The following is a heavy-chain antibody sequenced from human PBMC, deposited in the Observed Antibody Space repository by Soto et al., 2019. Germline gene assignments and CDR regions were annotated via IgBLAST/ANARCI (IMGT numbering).Heavy chain of an antibody. CDR2: ICYSGST. D-gene: IGHD3-10*01. J-gene: IGHJ4*02. CDR3: ARVGGFGATTIDY. Sequence: QVQLQESGPGLVKPSQILSLTCTISGGSISSGDYYWSWIRQPPGKGLEWIGYICYSGSTSYNPSLTSRVTISVDPSKNLFSLKLSSVTAADTAVYYCARVGGFGATTIDYWGQGTLVTVSS. CDR1: GGSISSGDYY. V-gene: IGHV4-30-4*01.